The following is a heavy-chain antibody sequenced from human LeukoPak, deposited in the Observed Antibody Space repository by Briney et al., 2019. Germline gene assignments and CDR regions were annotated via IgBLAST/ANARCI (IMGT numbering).Heavy chain of an antibody. Sequence: GGSLRLSCSASGFTFSSYAMHWVRQAPGKGLEYVSAISRNGGSTYYADSVKGRFTMSRDNSKNTLDLQMSSLRAEDTAVYYCVKDPHYYGSGSWVLEYWGQGTLVTVSS. J-gene: IGHJ4*02. V-gene: IGHV3-64D*06. CDR3: VKDPHYYGSGSWVLEY. D-gene: IGHD3-10*01. CDR1: GFTFSSYA. CDR2: ISRNGGST.